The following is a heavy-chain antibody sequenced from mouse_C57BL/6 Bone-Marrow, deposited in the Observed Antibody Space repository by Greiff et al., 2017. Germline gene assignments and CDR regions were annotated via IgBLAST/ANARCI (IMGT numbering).Heavy chain of an antibody. CDR2: IGSGSSTI. Sequence: EVHLVESGGGLVKPGGSLKLSCAASGFTFSDYGMHWVRQAPEKGLEWVAYIGSGSSTIYYADTVKGRFTISRDNAKNTLFLQMTSLRSEDTAMYYCARFAYWGQGTLVTVSA. CDR1: GFTFSDYG. V-gene: IGHV5-17*01. CDR3: ARFAY. J-gene: IGHJ3*01.